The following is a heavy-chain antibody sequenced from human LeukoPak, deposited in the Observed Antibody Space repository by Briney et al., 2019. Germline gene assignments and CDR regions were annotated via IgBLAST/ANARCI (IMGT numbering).Heavy chain of an antibody. CDR1: GFTFSSYG. CDR2: ITYDGTYK. CDR3: LVGFGERGGMDV. J-gene: IGHJ6*02. V-gene: IGHV3-30*03. D-gene: IGHD3-10*01. Sequence: PGGSLTLSCAASGFTFSSYGMHWVRQAPGKGLEWLAVITYDGTYKYYADSVKGRFTISRDNSKKTLSLRMNSLRTEDTAVYYSLVGFGERGGMDVWGQGTTVTVSS.